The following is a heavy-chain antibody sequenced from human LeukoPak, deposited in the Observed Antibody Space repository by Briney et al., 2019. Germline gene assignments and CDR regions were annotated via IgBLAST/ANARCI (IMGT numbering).Heavy chain of an antibody. J-gene: IGHJ4*02. CDR3: ASSGYYYVIDY. CDR2: IYTSGST. CDR1: GGSISSGSYY. V-gene: IGHV4-61*02. D-gene: IGHD3-22*01. Sequence: TSETLSLTCTVSGGSISSGSYYWSWIRQPAGKGLEWIGRIYTSGSTYYNPSLKSRVTISVDTSKNQFSLKLNSVTAADTAVYYCASSGYYYVIDYWGQGTLVTVSS.